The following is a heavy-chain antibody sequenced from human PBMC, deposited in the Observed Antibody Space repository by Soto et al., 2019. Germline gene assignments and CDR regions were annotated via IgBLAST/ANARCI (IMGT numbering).Heavy chain of an antibody. V-gene: IGHV1-3*01. CDR3: ARKDYYDSGMYYFDY. CDR1: GYTFNKYP. CDR2: NNPANGHT. Sequence: QVQVVQSGAEVKKPGASVKVSCKTSGYTFNKYPIHWVRQAPGQGLEWKGWNNPANGHTGYSQTFQDRVTISRDTSASTAYMELSSLRSEDTAVYYCARKDYYDSGMYYFDYWGQGTLVTVSS. J-gene: IGHJ4*02. D-gene: IGHD3-22*01.